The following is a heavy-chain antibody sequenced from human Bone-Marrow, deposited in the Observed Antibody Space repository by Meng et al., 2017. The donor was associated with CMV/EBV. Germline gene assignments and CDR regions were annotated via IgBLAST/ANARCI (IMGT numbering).Heavy chain of an antibody. CDR2: IIPIFGTA. CDR3: AIFPRRGYCSSTSCDRLWDY. Sequence: SVKVSCKASGYTFTDFYMHWVRQAPGQGLEWMGGIIPIFGTANYAQKFQGRVTITTDESTSTAYMELSSLRSEDTAVYYCAIFPRRGYCSSTSCDRLWDYWGQGTLVTVSS. J-gene: IGHJ4*02. CDR1: GYTFTDFY. D-gene: IGHD2-2*01. V-gene: IGHV1-69*05.